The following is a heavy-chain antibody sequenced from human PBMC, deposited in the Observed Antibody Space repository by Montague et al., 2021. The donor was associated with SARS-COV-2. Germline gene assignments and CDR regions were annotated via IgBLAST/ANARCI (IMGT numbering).Heavy chain of an antibody. Sequence: SETLSLTCTVSGGSISNYYWSWIRQPAGKGLEWIGRIYSSGSTNYNPSLKRRISTSVDTSKNQFSLKLSSVTAADTAIYYCARDYSHCSGGSCVFDYWGQGTLVTVSS. CDR1: GGSISNYY. V-gene: IGHV4-4*07. J-gene: IGHJ4*02. D-gene: IGHD2-15*01. CDR3: ARDYSHCSGGSCVFDY. CDR2: IYSSGST.